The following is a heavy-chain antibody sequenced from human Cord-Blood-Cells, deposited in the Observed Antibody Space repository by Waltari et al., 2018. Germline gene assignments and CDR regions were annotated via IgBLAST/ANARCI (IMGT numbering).Heavy chain of an antibody. Sequence: QVQLQQWGAGLLKPSETLSLTCAVYGGSFSGYYWSWIRQPPGKGLEWIGEINHSGSTNSNPSLKSRVTISVDTSKNQFSLKLSSVTAADTPVYYCARLPSPRDYYGSGSPNWFDPWGQGTLVTVSS. D-gene: IGHD3-10*01. CDR1: GGSFSGYY. J-gene: IGHJ5*02. CDR2: INHSGST. V-gene: IGHV4-34*01. CDR3: ARLPSPRDYYGSGSPNWFDP.